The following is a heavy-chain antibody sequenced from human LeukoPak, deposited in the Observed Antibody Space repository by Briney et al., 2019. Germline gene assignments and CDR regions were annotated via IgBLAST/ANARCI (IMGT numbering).Heavy chain of an antibody. V-gene: IGHV4-39*07. J-gene: IGHJ4*02. CDR2: IYFSGST. CDR3: ARGRDYGDYPFDY. D-gene: IGHD4-17*01. CDR1: GGSISSSSYF. Sequence: SETLSLTCTVSGGSISSSSYFWGWIRQPPGKGLEWIGSIYFSGSTYYNPSLKSRVTISVDTSKNQFSLKLSSVTAADTAVYYCARGRDYGDYPFDYWGQGTLVTVSS.